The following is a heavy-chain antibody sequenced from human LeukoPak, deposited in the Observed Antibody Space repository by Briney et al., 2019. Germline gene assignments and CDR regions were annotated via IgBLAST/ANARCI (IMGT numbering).Heavy chain of an antibody. V-gene: IGHV3-21*01. CDR3: ARLPAIRLPADY. Sequence: GGSLRLSCAASGFNFSSYSMNWVRQAPGKGLEWVSSISTGSSYIFYADSVKGRFTISRDNAKNSLYLQMNSLRAEDTAVYYCARLPAIRLPADYWGQGTLVTVSS. CDR2: ISTGSSYI. J-gene: IGHJ4*02. CDR1: GFNFSSYS. D-gene: IGHD2-21*02.